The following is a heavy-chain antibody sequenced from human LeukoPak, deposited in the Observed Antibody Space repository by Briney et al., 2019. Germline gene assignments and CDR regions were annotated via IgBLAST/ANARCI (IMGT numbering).Heavy chain of an antibody. D-gene: IGHD1-26*01. CDR1: GFTFSSYG. CDR3: AKDVGATTDY. J-gene: IGHJ4*02. V-gene: IGHV3-23*01. CDR2: ISGSGGST. Sequence: GGTLRLSCAASGFTFSSYGMSWVRQAPGKGLEWVSAISGSGGSTYYAHSVKGRFTISRDNSKDTLYLQMNSLRAEDTAVYYCAKDVGATTDYWGQGTLVTVSS.